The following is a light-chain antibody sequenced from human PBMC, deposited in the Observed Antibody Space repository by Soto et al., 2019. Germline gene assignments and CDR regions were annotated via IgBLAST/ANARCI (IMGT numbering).Light chain of an antibody. CDR3: QQYNNWPIT. CDR1: QNVGSN. V-gene: IGKV3D-15*01. CDR2: GAS. J-gene: IGKJ5*01. Sequence: EIVMTQSPATLCVSPGERATLSCRASQNVGSNLAWYQQKPGRAPRLLIYGASTRATGIPARFSGSGSVTEFTLTISSLQSEDFAVYYCQQYNNWPITFGQGTRLEIK.